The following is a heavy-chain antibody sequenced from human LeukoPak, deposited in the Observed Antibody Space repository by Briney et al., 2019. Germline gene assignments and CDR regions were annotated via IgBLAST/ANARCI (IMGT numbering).Heavy chain of an antibody. CDR1: GFTFSSYV. Sequence: GGSLRLSCAVPGFTFSSYVMSWGRQAPGKGLEWVSTISGSGGGRYYADSVKGRFTISRDNSKNTMYLQMNSLRAEDTAVYYCAKSLTPRNYDISNSNGMDVWGQGTTVTVSS. CDR3: AKSLTPRNYDISNSNGMDV. D-gene: IGHD3-9*01. CDR2: ISGSGGGR. V-gene: IGHV3-23*01. J-gene: IGHJ6*02.